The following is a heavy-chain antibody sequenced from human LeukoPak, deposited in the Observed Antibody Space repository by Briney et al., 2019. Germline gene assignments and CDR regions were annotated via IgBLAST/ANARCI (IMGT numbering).Heavy chain of an antibody. CDR1: GGSISNDGYY. CDR2: IYYNGST. V-gene: IGHV4-31*03. D-gene: IGHD7-27*01. J-gene: IGHJ5*02. CDR3: ARDLTGDQFFDP. Sequence: SQTLSPTCNVSGGSISNDGYYWSWIRQHPGKGLEWLGYIYYNGSTYYNPSLKSRVTLSVDTSKSQFSLRLSSVTAADTAVYYCARDLTGDQFFDPWGQGTLVTVSS.